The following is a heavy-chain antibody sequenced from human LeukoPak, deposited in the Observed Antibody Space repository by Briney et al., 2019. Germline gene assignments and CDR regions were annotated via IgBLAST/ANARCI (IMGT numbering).Heavy chain of an antibody. CDR1: GYSFTTYW. CDR2: IYPGDSDT. CDR3: ARHSSSTSYNAFDI. Sequence: GESLKISCKGSGYSFTTYWIAWVRQKPGKGLEWMGIIYPGDSDTRYSPSFQGQVTISADKSISTAYLQWSSLKASDTAMYYCARHSSSTSYNAFDIWGQGTMVTVSS. D-gene: IGHD2-2*01. J-gene: IGHJ3*02. V-gene: IGHV5-51*01.